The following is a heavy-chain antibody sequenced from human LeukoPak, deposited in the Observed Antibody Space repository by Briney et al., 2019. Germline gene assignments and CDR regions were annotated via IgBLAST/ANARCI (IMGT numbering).Heavy chain of an antibody. V-gene: IGHV1-69*05. CDR1: GGTFSSYA. CDR3: ARVGFGELLFNYYYMDV. Sequence: GASVKVSCKASGGTFSSYAISWVRQAPGQGLEWMGGIIPIFGTANYAQKFQGRVTITTDESTSTAYMELSSLRSEDTAVYYCARVGFGELLFNYYYMDVWGQGTMVTVSS. J-gene: IGHJ6*03. D-gene: IGHD3-10*01. CDR2: IIPIFGTA.